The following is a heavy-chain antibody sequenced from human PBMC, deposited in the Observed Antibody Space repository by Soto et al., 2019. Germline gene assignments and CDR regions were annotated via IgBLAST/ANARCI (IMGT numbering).Heavy chain of an antibody. V-gene: IGHV4-31*03. Sequence: QVQLQESGPGLVKPSQTLSLTCTVSGGSISSGGYYWTWIRQPPGKGLEWIGYIYYSGSTYYNPYLRSRVTIPVDTSKYQCSLKLRSVTAADTAVYYCAINVFPWGQGTLVNVSP. CDR3: AINVFP. CDR2: IYYSGST. CDR1: GGSISSGGYY. J-gene: IGHJ5*02.